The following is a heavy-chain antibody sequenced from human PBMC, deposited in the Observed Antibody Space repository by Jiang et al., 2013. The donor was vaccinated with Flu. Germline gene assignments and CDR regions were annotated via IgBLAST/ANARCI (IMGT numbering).Heavy chain of an antibody. CDR2: IDPSDSYS. Sequence: AEVKKPGESLRISCKGSGYIFTSYWISWVRQMPGKGLEWMGTIDPSDSYSKYSPSFQGHVTISADKSISTAYLQWSSLKASDTAMYYCARQGVSDYYYGMDVWGKGTTVTVSS. CDR1: GYIFTSYW. J-gene: IGHJ6*04. V-gene: IGHV5-10-1*01. CDR3: ARQGVSDYYYGMDV.